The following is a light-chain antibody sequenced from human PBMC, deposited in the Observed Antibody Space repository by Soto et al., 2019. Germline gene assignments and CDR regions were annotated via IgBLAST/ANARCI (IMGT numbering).Light chain of an antibody. CDR3: QHYDHYPIT. CDR2: KAS. V-gene: IGKV1-5*03. Sequence: DIQMTQSPSTLSASIGDRVTITCRASQNINSWLAWYQQKPGKAPKLLIYKASSLESGVPSRFNGSGSGTEFTLTISSLQPDDLASYYCQHYDHYPITFGQGTRLEIK. J-gene: IGKJ5*01. CDR1: QNINSW.